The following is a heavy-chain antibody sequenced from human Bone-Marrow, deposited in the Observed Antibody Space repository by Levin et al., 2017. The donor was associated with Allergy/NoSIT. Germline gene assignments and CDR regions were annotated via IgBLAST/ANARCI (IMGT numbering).Heavy chain of an antibody. V-gene: IGHV1-18*01. CDR3: ARGGAATGYHF. CDR1: GYTFTSYD. Sequence: ASVKVSCKASGYTFTSYDISWVRQAPGQGLEWMGWISGYNGNTNYAQKVQGRVTMTTDTSTTTAYMELRSLRSDDTAVYYCARGGAATGYHFWGQGTLVTVSS. CDR2: ISGYNGNT. J-gene: IGHJ4*02. D-gene: IGHD6-13*01.